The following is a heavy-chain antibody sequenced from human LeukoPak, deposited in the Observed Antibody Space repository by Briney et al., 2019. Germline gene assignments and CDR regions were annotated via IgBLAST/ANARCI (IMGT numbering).Heavy chain of an antibody. Sequence: PSETLSLTCTVSGGSISSYYWSWIRQPAGKGLEWIGHIYTSGSTNYNPSLKSRVTISVDTSKNQLSPKMSSVTAADTDVYESARDHDVLLMFGESALNAFDNWGQGTMVTVSS. V-gene: IGHV4-4*07. J-gene: IGHJ3*02. CDR1: GGSISSYY. D-gene: IGHD3-10*01. CDR3: ARDHDVLLMFGESALNAFDN. CDR2: IYTSGST.